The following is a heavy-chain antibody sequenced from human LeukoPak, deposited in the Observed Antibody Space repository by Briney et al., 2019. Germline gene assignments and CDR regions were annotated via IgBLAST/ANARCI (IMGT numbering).Heavy chain of an antibody. J-gene: IGHJ5*02. CDR3: ARGDYYDGGGRNWFDP. V-gene: IGHV4-4*07. CDR2: IHTSWTT. D-gene: IGHD3-16*01. CDR1: GGSMSSYY. Sequence: LSEALSLTCTVSGGSMSSYYWSLSRQPAGKGLEWIGRIHTSWTTYYNPSLKSRVTMSVDTSRNQFSLRLTSVTAADTAVYYCARGDYYDGGGRNWFDPWGQGTLVSVSS.